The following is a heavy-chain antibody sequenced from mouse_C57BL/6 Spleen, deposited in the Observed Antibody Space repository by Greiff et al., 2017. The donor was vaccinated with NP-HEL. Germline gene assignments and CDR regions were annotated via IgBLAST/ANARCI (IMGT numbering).Heavy chain of an antibody. CDR3: TTDCGSSYVGDYAMDY. Sequence: VQLQQSGAELVRPGASVKLSCTASGFNIKDDYMHWVKQRPEQGLEWIGWIDPENGDTEYASKFQGKATITADTSSNTAYLQLSSLTSGDTAVYYCTTDCGSSYVGDYAMDYWGQGTSVTVSS. CDR2: IDPENGDT. V-gene: IGHV14-4*01. D-gene: IGHD1-1*01. J-gene: IGHJ4*01. CDR1: GFNIKDDY.